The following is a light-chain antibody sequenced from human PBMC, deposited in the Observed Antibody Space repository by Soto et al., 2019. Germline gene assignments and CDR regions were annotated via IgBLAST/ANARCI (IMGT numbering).Light chain of an antibody. Sequence: QSALTQPASVSGSPGQSITISCTGTSSDVGGYNYVSWYQQHPGKAPKLMIYDVSYRPSGVSDRFSGSKSDNTASLTISGLQSEDEADYYCDSYTSGSSYVFGTGTKLTVL. J-gene: IGLJ1*01. CDR2: DVS. CDR1: SSDVGGYNY. V-gene: IGLV2-14*01. CDR3: DSYTSGSSYV.